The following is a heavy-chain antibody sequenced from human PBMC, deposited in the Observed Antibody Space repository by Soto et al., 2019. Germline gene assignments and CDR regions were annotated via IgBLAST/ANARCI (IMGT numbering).Heavy chain of an antibody. V-gene: IGHV4-34*01. CDR2: INHSGST. CDR1: GGSFSGYY. J-gene: IGHJ4*02. D-gene: IGHD2-15*01. CDR3: AREEDTDHCNDY. Sequence: SETLSLTCAVYGGSFSGYYWSWIRQPPGKGLEWIGEINHSGSTNYNPSLKSRVTISVDTSKNQFSLKLSSVTAADTAVYYCAREEDTDHCNDYWGQGTLVTVPS.